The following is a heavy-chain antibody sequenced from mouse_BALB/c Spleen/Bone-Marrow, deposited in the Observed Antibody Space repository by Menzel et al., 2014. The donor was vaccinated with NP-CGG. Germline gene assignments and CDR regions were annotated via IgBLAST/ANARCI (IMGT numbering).Heavy chain of an antibody. V-gene: IGHV5-17*02. CDR3: ARVDVGGY. CDR1: GFTFSSFG. CDR2: ISDGSSTI. Sequence: DVKLVESGGGLVQPGGSRKLSCAASGFTFSSFGMHWVRQAPETGLEWVAYISDGSSTIYYADTVKGRFTIFRDSPKNTLFMKRTRRRAEDKEREEGARVDVGGYGGKGNTLTGSS. J-gene: IGHJ2*01.